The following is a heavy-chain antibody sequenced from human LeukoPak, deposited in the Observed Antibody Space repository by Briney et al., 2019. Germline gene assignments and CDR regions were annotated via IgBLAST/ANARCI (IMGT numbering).Heavy chain of an antibody. V-gene: IGHV1-8*01. Sequence: GASVKVSCKASGYTFTSYDINWVRQATGQGLEWMGWMNPNSGNTGYAQKFQGRVTMTRNNSISTAYMELSSLRSEDTAVYYCARVLSGSYPVGPFLDYWGQGTLVTVSS. CDR2: MNPNSGNT. J-gene: IGHJ4*02. CDR3: ARVLSGSYPVGPFLDY. D-gene: IGHD1-26*01. CDR1: GYTFTSYD.